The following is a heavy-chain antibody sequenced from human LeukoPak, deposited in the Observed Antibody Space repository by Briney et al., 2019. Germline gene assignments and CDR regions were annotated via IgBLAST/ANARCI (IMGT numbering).Heavy chain of an antibody. CDR2: INHSGST. D-gene: IGHD2-15*01. CDR1: GGSFSGYY. Sequence: SETLSLTCAVYGGSFSGYYWSWIRQPPGKGLEWIGEINHSGSTNYNPSLKSRVTISVDTSKNQFSLKLSSVTAADTAVYYCARYCRGGSCNGYYFDYWGQGTLVTVSS. J-gene: IGHJ4*02. V-gene: IGHV4-34*01. CDR3: ARYCRGGSCNGYYFDY.